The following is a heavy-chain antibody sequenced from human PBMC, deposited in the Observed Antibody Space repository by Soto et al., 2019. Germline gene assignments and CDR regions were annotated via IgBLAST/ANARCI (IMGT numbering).Heavy chain of an antibody. Sequence: EVQLVESGGGLVHPGGSLKLSCAASGFPFNGSAMHWVRQASGKGLEWVGRIRSKPNNYATAYAASLKGRFTISRDDSKNTAYLQMNSLKTEDTAVYYCAGDFYYNMDVWGLGTTVTVSS. CDR3: AGDFYYNMDV. CDR2: IRSKPNNYAT. V-gene: IGHV3-73*02. CDR1: GFPFNGSA. J-gene: IGHJ6*02.